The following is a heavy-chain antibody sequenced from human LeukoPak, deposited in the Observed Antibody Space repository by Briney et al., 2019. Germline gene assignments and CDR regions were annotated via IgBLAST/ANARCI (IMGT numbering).Heavy chain of an antibody. Sequence: GGSLRLSCAASGFTFSSYGMHWVRQAPGKGLEWVSALSSSGENTHYTDSVKGRFTISRDISKNTLYLQMNSLRVEDTAVYYCAKVSSSSFDSWGQGTLVTVSS. J-gene: IGHJ4*02. CDR1: GFTFSSYG. D-gene: IGHD6-6*01. CDR3: AKVSSSSFDS. CDR2: LSSSGENT. V-gene: IGHV3-23*01.